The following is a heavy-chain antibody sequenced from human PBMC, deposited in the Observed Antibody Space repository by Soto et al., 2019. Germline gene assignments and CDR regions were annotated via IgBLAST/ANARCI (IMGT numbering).Heavy chain of an antibody. CDR3: ARDLRGDGGGDY. CDR2: IYSSGRI. CDR1: GGSINKSY. J-gene: IGHJ4*02. V-gene: IGHV4-4*07. Sequence: QVQLQESGPGLVKPSETLTLVCTVSGGSINKSYWSWIRQPAEKGLAWIVRIYSSGRINYNPSLERRVTMSVDTSKNQFSLELRSVTAADTAIYYCARDLRGDGGGDYWGQGTLVIVSS. D-gene: IGHD3-16*01.